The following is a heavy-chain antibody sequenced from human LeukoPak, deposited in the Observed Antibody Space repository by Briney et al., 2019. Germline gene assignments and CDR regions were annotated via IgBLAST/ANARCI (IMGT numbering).Heavy chain of an antibody. Sequence: ASVKVSCKASGYTFTGYYMHWVRQAPGQGLEWMGWISPNSGGTNYAQKFQGRVTMTRDTSISTAYMELSRLRSDDTAVYYCARVVKSPGYSSSWYSYWGQGTLVTVSS. CDR1: GYTFTGYY. J-gene: IGHJ4*02. CDR2: ISPNSGGT. D-gene: IGHD6-13*01. V-gene: IGHV1-2*02. CDR3: ARVVKSPGYSSSWYSY.